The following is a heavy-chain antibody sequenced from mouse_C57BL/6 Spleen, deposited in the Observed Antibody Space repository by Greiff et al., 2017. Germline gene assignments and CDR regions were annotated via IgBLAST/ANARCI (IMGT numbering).Heavy chain of an antibody. D-gene: IGHD2-3*01. CDR1: GYTFTDYY. Sequence: VQLQQSGPELVKPGASVKISCKASGYTFTDYYMNWVKQSHGKSLEWIGDINPNNGGTSYNQKFKGKATLTVDKSSSTAYMEFRSLTSEDSAVYYCERSYGYYRFDYWCRGTLVTVSA. CDR2: INPNNGGT. CDR3: ERSYGYYRFDY. J-gene: IGHJ3*01. V-gene: IGHV1-26*01.